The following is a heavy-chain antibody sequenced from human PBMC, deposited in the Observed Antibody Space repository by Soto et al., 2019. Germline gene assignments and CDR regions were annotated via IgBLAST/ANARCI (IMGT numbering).Heavy chain of an antibody. J-gene: IGHJ6*02. CDR3: ARYSYNWNYRYYGMDV. CDR1: GYTFTGYY. Sequence: ASVKVSCKASGYTFTGYYMHWVRQAPGQGLEWMGWINPNSGGTNYAQKFQGWVTMTRDTSISTAYMELSRLRSDDTAVYYCARYSYNWNYRYYGMDVWGQGTTVTVSS. CDR2: INPNSGGT. V-gene: IGHV1-2*04. D-gene: IGHD1-20*01.